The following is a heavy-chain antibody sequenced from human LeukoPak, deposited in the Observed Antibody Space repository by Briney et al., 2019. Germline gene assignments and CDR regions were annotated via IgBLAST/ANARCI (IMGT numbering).Heavy chain of an antibody. J-gene: IGHJ4*02. V-gene: IGHV1-8*01. CDR3: ARAAPRSSSIETYYFDY. CDR2: MNPNSGNT. CDR1: GYTFTSYD. D-gene: IGHD6-13*01. Sequence: ASVKVSCKASGYTFTSYDINCVRQATGQGLEWMGWMNPNSGNTGYAQKFQGRVTMTRNTSISTAYMELSSLRSEDTAMYYCARAAPRSSSIETYYFDYWGQGTLVTVSS.